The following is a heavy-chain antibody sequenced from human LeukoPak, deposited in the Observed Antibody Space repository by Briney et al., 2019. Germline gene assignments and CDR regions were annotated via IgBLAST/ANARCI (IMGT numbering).Heavy chain of an antibody. CDR1: GYTFTSYA. D-gene: IGHD2-2*01. V-gene: IGHV7-4-1*02. J-gene: IGHJ4*02. CDR2: INTNTGNP. CDR3: ARDTGIVVVPAAIFFDY. Sequence: ASVKVSCKASGYTFTSYAMNWVRQAPGQGLEWMGWINTNTGNPTYAQGFTGRFAFSLDTSVSTAYLQISSLKAEDTPVYYCARDTGIVVVPAAIFFDYWGQGTLVTVSS.